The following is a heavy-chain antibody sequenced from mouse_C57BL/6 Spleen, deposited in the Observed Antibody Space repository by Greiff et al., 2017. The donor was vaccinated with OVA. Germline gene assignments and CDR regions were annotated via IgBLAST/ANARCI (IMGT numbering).Heavy chain of an antibody. CDR1: GYTFTDYE. V-gene: IGHV1-15*01. J-gene: IGHJ4*01. D-gene: IGHD1-1*01. CDR2: IDPETGGT. CDR3: TREGYYGSSYDYYAMDY. Sequence: VQLQQSGAELVRPGASVTLSCKASGYTFTDYEMHWVKQTPVHGLEWIGAIDPETGGTAYNQKFKGKAILTADKSSSTAYMELRSLTSEDSAVYYCTREGYYGSSYDYYAMDYWGQGTSVTVSS.